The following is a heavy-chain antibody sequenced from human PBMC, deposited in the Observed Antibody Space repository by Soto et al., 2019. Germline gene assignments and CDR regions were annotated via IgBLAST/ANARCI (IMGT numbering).Heavy chain of an antibody. CDR2: IRRKANSYAT. Sequence: DVQLVESGGGLVKPGGPLKLSCAASGFIFSGSAIHWVRQASGEGLEWVGRIRRKANSYATTCAASLKGRFTISRDDSKNTAYLQMNSLKTEDTAVYYCTTRGDGYNADYDYWGQGTLVTVSS. J-gene: IGHJ4*02. V-gene: IGHV3-73*01. CDR1: GFIFSGSA. D-gene: IGHD5-12*01. CDR3: TTRGDGYNADYDY.